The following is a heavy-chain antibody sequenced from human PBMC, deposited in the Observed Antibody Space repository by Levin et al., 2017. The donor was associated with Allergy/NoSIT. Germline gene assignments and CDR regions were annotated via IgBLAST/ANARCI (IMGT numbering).Heavy chain of an antibody. D-gene: IGHD3-10*01. Sequence: LSLTCAASGFIVSDSYMSWIRQAPGKGLEWVSYISRGNSYTNYLDSVKGLFTISRDNAKNSLYLQLNSLRAEDTAIYYCARGRVPNDYWGQGTLVTVSS. CDR2: ISRGNSYT. J-gene: IGHJ4*02. CDR1: GFIVSDSY. V-gene: IGHV3-11*05. CDR3: ARGRVPNDY.